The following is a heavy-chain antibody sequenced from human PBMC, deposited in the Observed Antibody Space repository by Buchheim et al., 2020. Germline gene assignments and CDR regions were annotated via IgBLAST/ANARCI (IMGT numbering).Heavy chain of an antibody. CDR2: IKSKTYGGTT. Sequence: EVHLVESGGGLVKPGGSLRLSCTASGFIFSNAWMSWVRQVPGKGLEWVGRIKSKTYGGTTDYAAPVKRSITISRDDSSRTLYLQLNSLKTEDTAVYYCAIDNVHNFLDYWGQGTL. D-gene: IGHD5-24*01. CDR1: GFIFSNAW. V-gene: IGHV3-15*01. CDR3: AIDNVHNFLDY. J-gene: IGHJ4*02.